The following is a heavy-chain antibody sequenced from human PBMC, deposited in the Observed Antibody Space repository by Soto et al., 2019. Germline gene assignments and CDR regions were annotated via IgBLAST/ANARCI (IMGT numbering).Heavy chain of an antibody. Sequence: SETLSLTCAVYGGSFSGYYWSWIRQPPGKGLEWIGEINHSGSTNYNPSLKSRVTISVDTSKNQFSLKLSSVTAADTAVYYCARLAGSYKWSYYYYYYGMDVWGQGTTVTVSS. J-gene: IGHJ6*02. D-gene: IGHD1-26*01. CDR1: GGSFSGYY. CDR2: INHSGST. V-gene: IGHV4-34*01. CDR3: ARLAGSYKWSYYYYYYGMDV.